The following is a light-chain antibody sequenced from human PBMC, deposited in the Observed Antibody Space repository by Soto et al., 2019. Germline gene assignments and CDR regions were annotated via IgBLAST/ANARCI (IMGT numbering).Light chain of an antibody. J-gene: IGKJ2*01. V-gene: IGKV1-39*01. CDR3: QQSYSTPPYT. CDR2: AAS. CDR1: QSISSY. Sequence: DIQMTQSPSSLSASVGDRVTITCRASQSISSYLNWYQQKPGKAPKLLIYAASSLQSGVPSRFSGSGAATEFTLTISSLQPEDFATYYCQQSYSTPPYTFGQGTKLEIK.